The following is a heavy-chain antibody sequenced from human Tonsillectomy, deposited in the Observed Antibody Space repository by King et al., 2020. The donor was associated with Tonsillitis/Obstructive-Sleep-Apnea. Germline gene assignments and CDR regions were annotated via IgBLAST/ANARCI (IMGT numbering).Heavy chain of an antibody. CDR1: GGSFSGYY. D-gene: IGHD3-3*01. CDR2: INHSGST. V-gene: IGHV4-34*01. Sequence: GLLKPSETLSLTCAVYGGSFSGYYWSWIRQPPGKGLEWIGEINHSGSTNYNPSLKSRVTISVDTSKNQFSLKLSSVTAADTAVYYCAGEYFWSGYYSHGAFDIWGQGTMVTVSS. CDR3: AGEYFWSGYYSHGAFDI. J-gene: IGHJ3*02.